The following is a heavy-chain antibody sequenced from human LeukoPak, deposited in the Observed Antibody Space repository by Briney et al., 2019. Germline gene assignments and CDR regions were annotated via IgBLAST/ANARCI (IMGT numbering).Heavy chain of an antibody. CDR2: IYPSGST. J-gene: IGHJ4*02. CDR1: GGSISSYY. D-gene: IGHD1-14*01. Sequence: SSETLSLTCTVSGGSISSYYWSWMRQPVGKALEWIGRIYPSGSTNYNPSLKSRVTMSVDTSQNQFSLKVTSVTAADTAVYYCARGASTTWPGNFDYWGQGTLVTVSS. CDR3: ARGASTTWPGNFDY. V-gene: IGHV4-4*07.